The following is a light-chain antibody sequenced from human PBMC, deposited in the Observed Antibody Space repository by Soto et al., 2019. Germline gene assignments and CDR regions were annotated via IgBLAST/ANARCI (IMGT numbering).Light chain of an antibody. CDR3: QQYNNWPWT. CDR1: QSISDT. Sequence: EIVMTHSPATLSVSPWGIATLSCRASQSISDTLAWYQQKPGQAPRLLIYSASRRATGFPGRFSGSGSGTDFTLTISSLQSEDLAVYYCQQYNNWPWTFGQGTKVDIK. V-gene: IGKV3-15*01. CDR2: SAS. J-gene: IGKJ1*01.